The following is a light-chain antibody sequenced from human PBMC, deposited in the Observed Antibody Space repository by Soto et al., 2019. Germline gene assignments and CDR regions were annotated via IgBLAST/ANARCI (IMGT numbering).Light chain of an antibody. CDR3: ASWDDTLDAQV. J-gene: IGLJ3*02. V-gene: IGLV1-40*01. Sequence: QLVLTQPPSVSGAPGQRVTISCTGNSSNLGAGYDVHWYQQLPGAAPKLVIFGNRNRPSGVPERFSGSKSGTSASLAITGLRSDDEATYYCASWDDTLDAQVFGGGTKLTVL. CDR2: GNR. CDR1: SSNLGAGYD.